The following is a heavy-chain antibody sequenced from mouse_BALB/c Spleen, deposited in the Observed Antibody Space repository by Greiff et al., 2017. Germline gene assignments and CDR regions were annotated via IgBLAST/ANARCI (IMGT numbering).Heavy chain of an antibody. D-gene: IGHD2-3*01. Sequence: VQLVESGPGLVAPSQSLSITCTVSGFSLTSYGVHWVRQPPGKGLEWLGVIWAGGSTNYNSALMSRLSISKDNSKSQVFLKMNSLQTDDTAMYYCARGSYDGYTWFAYWGQGTLVTVSA. CDR2: IWAGGST. V-gene: IGHV2-9*02. CDR1: GFSLTSYG. J-gene: IGHJ3*01. CDR3: ARGSYDGYTWFAY.